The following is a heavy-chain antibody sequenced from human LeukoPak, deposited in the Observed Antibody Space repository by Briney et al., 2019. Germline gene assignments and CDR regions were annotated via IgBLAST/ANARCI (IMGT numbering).Heavy chain of an antibody. CDR2: IYYSGST. J-gene: IGHJ4*02. D-gene: IGHD3-10*01. Sequence: SETLSLTCTVSGCSITSYYWGWIRQPPGKGLEWIGSIYYSGSTYYSPSLKSRVTISVDTSKNQFSLKLSSVTAADTAVYYCARAGSNKYYYGSVTFDYWGQGTLVTVSS. CDR3: ARAGSNKYYYGSVTFDY. CDR1: GCSITSYY. V-gene: IGHV4-39*07.